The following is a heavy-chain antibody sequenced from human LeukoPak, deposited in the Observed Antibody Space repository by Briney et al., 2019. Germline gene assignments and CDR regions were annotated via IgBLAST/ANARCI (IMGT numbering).Heavy chain of an antibody. V-gene: IGHV1-46*01. CDR2: INPSGGST. J-gene: IGHJ5*02. Sequence: ASVKVSCKASGYTFTSYYMHWVRQAPGQGLEWMGIINPSGGSTSYAQKFQGRVTMTRDTSTSTVYMELSSLRSEDTAVYYCARASQLGGSQSGWFDPWGQGTLVTVSS. D-gene: IGHD1-26*01. CDR1: GYTFTSYY. CDR3: ARASQLGGSQSGWFDP.